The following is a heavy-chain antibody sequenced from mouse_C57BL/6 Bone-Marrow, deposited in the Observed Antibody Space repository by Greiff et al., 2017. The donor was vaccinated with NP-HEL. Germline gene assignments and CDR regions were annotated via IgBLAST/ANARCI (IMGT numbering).Heavy chain of an antibody. CDR1: GFNIKDDY. J-gene: IGHJ3*01. V-gene: IGHV14-4*01. CDR2: IDPENGDT. Sequence: VQLQQSGAELVRPGASVKLSCTASGFNIKDDYMHWVKQRPEQGLEWIGWIDPENGDTEYASKFQGKATITADTSSNTAYLQLSSLTSEDTAVYYCTTIYYYGSSPAWFAYWGQGTLVTVSA. CDR3: TTIYYYGSSPAWFAY. D-gene: IGHD1-1*01.